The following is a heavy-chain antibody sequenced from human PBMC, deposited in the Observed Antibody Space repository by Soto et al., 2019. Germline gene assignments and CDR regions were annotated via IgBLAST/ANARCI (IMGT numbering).Heavy chain of an antibody. CDR2: ISYDGSNK. CDR1: GFTFSSYA. CDR3: ARDWTGGGSIIDY. J-gene: IGHJ4*02. Sequence: QVQLVESGGGVVQPGRSLRLSCAASGFTFSSYAMHWVRQAPGKGLEWVAVISYDGSNKYYADSVKGRFTISRDNSKNTLYLQMNSLRAEDTAVYYCARDWTGGGSIIDYWGQGTLVTVSS. V-gene: IGHV3-30-3*01. D-gene: IGHD2-15*01.